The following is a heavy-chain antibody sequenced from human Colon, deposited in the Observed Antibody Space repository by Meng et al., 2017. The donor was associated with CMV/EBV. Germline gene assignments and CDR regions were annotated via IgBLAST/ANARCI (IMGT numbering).Heavy chain of an antibody. CDR3: ARDGVRITIFGVDLYGMDV. CDR1: GFSFSTYS. Sequence: GESLKISCAASGFSFSTYSMNWVRQAPGKGLEWVSSMSTSSSYRYYADSVKGRFTISTDNAKNTVYLEMNSLTAEDTAVYYCARDGVRITIFGVDLYGMDVWGQGTAVTVSS. J-gene: IGHJ6*02. V-gene: IGHV3-21*01. CDR2: MSTSSSYR. D-gene: IGHD3-3*01.